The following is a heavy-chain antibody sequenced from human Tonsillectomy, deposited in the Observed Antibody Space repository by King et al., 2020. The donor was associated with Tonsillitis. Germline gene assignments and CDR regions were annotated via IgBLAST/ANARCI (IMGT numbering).Heavy chain of an antibody. D-gene: IGHD3-22*01. CDR3: SRDYYDSSGYYYFGYYYYMDV. CDR1: GFTFSSYG. CDR2: IWYDGSNK. V-gene: IGHV3-33*08. Sequence: VQLVESGGGVVQPGRSLRLSCAASGFTFSSYGMHWVRQAPGKGLEWGAVIWYDGSNKYYADSVKGRFTISRDNSKNTLYLQMNSLRAEDTAVYYCSRDYYDSSGYYYFGYYYYMDVWGKGTTVTVSS. J-gene: IGHJ6*03.